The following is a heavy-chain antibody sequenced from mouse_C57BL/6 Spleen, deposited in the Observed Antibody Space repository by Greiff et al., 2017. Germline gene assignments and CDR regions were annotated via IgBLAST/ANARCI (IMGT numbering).Heavy chain of an antibody. CDR2: IDPETGGT. D-gene: IGHD1-1*01. J-gene: IGHJ3*01. CDR1: GYTFTDYE. Sequence: VQLQQSGAELVRPGASVTLSCKASGYTFTDYEMHWVKQTPVHGLEWIGAIDPETGGTTYNQKFKGKAILTADKSSSTAYMELSSLTSEDSAVYYCTRSEYYGSSPWFGDWGQGAMVTVS. V-gene: IGHV1-15*01. CDR3: TRSEYYGSSPWFGD.